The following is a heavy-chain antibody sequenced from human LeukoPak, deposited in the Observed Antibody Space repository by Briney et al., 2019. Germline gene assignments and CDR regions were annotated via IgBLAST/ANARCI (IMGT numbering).Heavy chain of an antibody. CDR2: IYYSGST. CDR3: ARHRRLSYFDY. Sequence: PSETLSLTCTVSGGSISISSYYWGWIRHPPGKGLEWIGNIYYSGSTYYNPSLKSRVTISVDTSKNQFSLKLSSVTAADTAVYFCARHRRLSYFDYWGQGTLVTVSS. V-gene: IGHV4-39*01. D-gene: IGHD2/OR15-2a*01. J-gene: IGHJ4*02. CDR1: GGSISISSYY.